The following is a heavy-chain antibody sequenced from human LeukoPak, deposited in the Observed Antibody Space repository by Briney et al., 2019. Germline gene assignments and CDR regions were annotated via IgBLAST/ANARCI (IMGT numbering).Heavy chain of an antibody. CDR2: ISDSGGST. CDR1: GFTFSSYA. D-gene: IGHD6-13*01. Sequence: PGGSLTLSCAASGFTFSSYAMSWVRQAPGKGLEWVSGISDSGGSTYYADSVKGRFTITRDNSKNTLYLQMNSLRAEDTAVYYCAILYSSSLYVGYWGQGTLVTVSS. V-gene: IGHV3-23*01. CDR3: AILYSSSLYVGY. J-gene: IGHJ4*02.